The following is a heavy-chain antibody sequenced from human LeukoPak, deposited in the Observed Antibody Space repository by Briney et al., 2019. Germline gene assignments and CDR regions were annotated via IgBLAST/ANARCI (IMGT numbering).Heavy chain of an antibody. Sequence: GGSLRLSCAASGFTFSSYWMHWVRQVPGKGLVWVSRINSDGSSTSYADSVKGRFTISRDNAKNTLYVQMNTLRAEDTAVYYCSTGSGHAFDIWGRGTMVTVSS. J-gene: IGHJ3*02. V-gene: IGHV3-74*01. CDR3: STGSGHAFDI. CDR1: GFTFSSYW. D-gene: IGHD3-10*01. CDR2: INSDGSST.